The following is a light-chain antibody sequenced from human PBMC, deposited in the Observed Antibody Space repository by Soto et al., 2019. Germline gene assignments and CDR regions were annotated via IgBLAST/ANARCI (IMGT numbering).Light chain of an antibody. CDR3: QHRWNWAYG. Sequence: DIQMTQSPSSLSASVGDRVTITCRASQAIRNDLAWYQQKPGRAPKRLIYGSSSLQSGVPSRFSGSGSGTEFTLTISSLQPEDFGTYYCQHRWNWAYGFGQGTKLEI. V-gene: IGKV1-17*01. CDR1: QAIRND. CDR2: GSS. J-gene: IGKJ2*03.